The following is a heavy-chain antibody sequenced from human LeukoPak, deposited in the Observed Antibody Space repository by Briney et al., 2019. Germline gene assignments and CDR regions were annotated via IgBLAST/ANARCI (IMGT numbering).Heavy chain of an antibody. J-gene: IGHJ4*02. CDR1: GFTFSSYE. CDR2: ISGSGGST. V-gene: IGHV3-23*01. Sequence: GGSLRLSCAASGFTFSSYEMNWVRQAPGKGLEWVSAISGSGGSTYYADSVKGRFTISRDNSKNTLYLQMNSLRAEDTAVYYCAKESGSYYYFDYWGQGTLVTVSS. D-gene: IGHD1-26*01. CDR3: AKESGSYYYFDY.